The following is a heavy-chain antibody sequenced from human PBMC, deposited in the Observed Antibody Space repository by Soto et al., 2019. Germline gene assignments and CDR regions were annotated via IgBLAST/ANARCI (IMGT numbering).Heavy chain of an antibody. D-gene: IGHD2-2*01. CDR3: ARHGGYCSSTSCYSIGEIDY. Sequence: QLQLQESGPGLVKPSETLSLTCTVSGGSISSSSYYWGWIRQPPGKGLEWIGSIYYSGSTYYNPSLKSRVTISVDTSKNQFSLKLSSVTAADTAVYYCARHGGYCSSTSCYSIGEIDYWGQGTLVTVSS. CDR2: IYYSGST. CDR1: GGSISSSSYY. J-gene: IGHJ4*02. V-gene: IGHV4-39*01.